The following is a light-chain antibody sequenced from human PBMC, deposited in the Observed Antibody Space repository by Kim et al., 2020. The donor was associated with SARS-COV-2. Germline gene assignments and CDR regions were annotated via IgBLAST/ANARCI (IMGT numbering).Light chain of an antibody. Sequence: QSALTQPASVSGSPGQSITISCTGTSSDIGRFDFVSWYRQFPDTPPQLIIYDVTHRTSGISDRLSGSKFGNTASLTISGLQAEDEAVYYCSSYTTVTSLPVVFGGGTQLTVL. J-gene: IGLJ2*01. V-gene: IGLV2-14*03. CDR2: DVT. CDR3: SSYTTVTSLPVV. CDR1: SSDIGRFDF.